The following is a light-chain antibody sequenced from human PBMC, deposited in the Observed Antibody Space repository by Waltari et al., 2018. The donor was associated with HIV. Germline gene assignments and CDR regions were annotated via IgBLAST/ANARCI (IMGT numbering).Light chain of an antibody. CDR2: DVS. V-gene: IGLV2-11*01. CDR1: SRDVGGWNF. CDR3: CSYASYAGGYWV. Sequence: QSALTQPRSVSGSPGQSVTISCTGTSRDVGGWNFVSWYQQHPGKAPKLINSDVSKWPSGVPDRFSGSKSGNTAYLTISGLQAEDEADYYCCSYASYAGGYWVFGGGTKLIVL. J-gene: IGLJ3*02.